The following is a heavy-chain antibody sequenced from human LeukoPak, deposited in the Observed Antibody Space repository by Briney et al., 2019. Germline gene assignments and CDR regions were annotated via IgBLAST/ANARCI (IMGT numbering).Heavy chain of an antibody. CDR1: GGTFSSYA. D-gene: IGHD3-10*01. Sequence: ASVKVSCKASGGTFSSYAINWVRQATGQGLEWMGWMNPNSGNTGYAQKFQGRVTMTRNTSINTAYMELSSLRSEDTAVYYCARGLKRFGVGASTPNDYWGQGTLVTVSS. V-gene: IGHV1-8*02. CDR2: MNPNSGNT. CDR3: ARGLKRFGVGASTPNDY. J-gene: IGHJ4*02.